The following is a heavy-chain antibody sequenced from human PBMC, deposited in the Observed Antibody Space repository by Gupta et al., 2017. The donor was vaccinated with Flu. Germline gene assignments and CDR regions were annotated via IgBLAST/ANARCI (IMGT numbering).Heavy chain of an antibody. D-gene: IGHD6-13*01. Sequence: WSWIRQSPGKGLEWIGEINRSGSTTYNPSLERRVTISVDASKSQFFLKVTSVTAADTAIYYCARGTYSSSWSSNFDSWGQGTLVTVSS. V-gene: IGHV4-34*01. CDR2: INRSGST. J-gene: IGHJ4*02. CDR3: ARGTYSSSWSSNFDS.